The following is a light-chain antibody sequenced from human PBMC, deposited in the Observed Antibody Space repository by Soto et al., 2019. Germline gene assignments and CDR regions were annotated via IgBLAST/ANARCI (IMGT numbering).Light chain of an antibody. J-gene: IGKJ1*01. V-gene: IGKV3-20*01. CDR3: QQYGISPRT. CDR2: GAS. Sequence: EIVLKQSPGTLSLSPGERATLSCRASQSVSGRYLAWYQQKPGQAPRLLVYGASSRATGIPDRFSGSGSGTDFTLTISRLEPEDFAVYYCQQYGISPRTFGQGTKVDIK. CDR1: QSVSGRY.